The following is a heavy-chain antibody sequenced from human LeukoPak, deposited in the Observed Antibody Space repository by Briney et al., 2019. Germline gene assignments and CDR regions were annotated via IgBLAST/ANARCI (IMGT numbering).Heavy chain of an antibody. CDR3: AIPFEGDFWSGYPDY. V-gene: IGHV3-23*01. J-gene: IGHJ4*02. Sequence: GGSLRLSCAASGFTFSSYAMSWVRQAPGKGLEWVSAISGSGGSTYYADSVKGRFTISRDNSKNTLYLQMNSLRAEDTAVYYCAIPFEGDFWSGYPDYWGQGTLVTVST. D-gene: IGHD3-3*01. CDR1: GFTFSSYA. CDR2: ISGSGGST.